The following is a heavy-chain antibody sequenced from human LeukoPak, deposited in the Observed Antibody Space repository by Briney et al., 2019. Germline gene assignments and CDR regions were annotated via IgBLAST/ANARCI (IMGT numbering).Heavy chain of an antibody. CDR1: GDSISSSSYY. CDR2: IYYTGST. CDR3: ARLRNWFDP. V-gene: IGHV4-39*01. Sequence: SETLSLTCTVSGDSISSSSYYWVWIRQPPGKGLEWIGNIYYTGSTYYNPSLKSRVTISVDTSKNQFSLKLYSVTAADTAVYYCARLRNWFDPWGQGTLVTVSS. J-gene: IGHJ5*02. D-gene: IGHD3-10*01.